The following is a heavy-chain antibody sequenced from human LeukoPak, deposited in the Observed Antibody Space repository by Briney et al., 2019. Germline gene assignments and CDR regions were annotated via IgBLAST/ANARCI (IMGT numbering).Heavy chain of an antibody. CDR1: GGSFSGYY. V-gene: IGHV4-34*01. J-gene: IGHJ4*02. D-gene: IGHD3-22*01. Sequence: SETLSLTCAVYGGSFSGYYWSWIRQPPGKGLEWIGEINHSGSTNYNPSLESRVTISVDTSKNQFSLKLSSVTAADTAVYYCARSGTDYYDSSGYKLGGYYFDYWGQGTLVTVSS. CDR3: ARSGTDYYDSSGYKLGGYYFDY. CDR2: INHSGST.